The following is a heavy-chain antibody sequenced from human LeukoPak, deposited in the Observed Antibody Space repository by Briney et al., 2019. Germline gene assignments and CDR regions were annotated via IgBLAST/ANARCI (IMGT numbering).Heavy chain of an antibody. D-gene: IGHD2-8*01. Sequence: MASETLSLTCALYGGSSTGYYWTWIRQPPGKGLEWIGEIDDSGNTNYSPSLELESQITISVDTSKNQFSLQVNSVTAADTAVYYCARVSGCTEGVCRFDYWGEGTLVTVSS. J-gene: IGHJ4*02. CDR3: ARVSGCTEGVCRFDY. CDR2: IDDSGNT. V-gene: IGHV4-34*01. CDR1: GGSSTGYY.